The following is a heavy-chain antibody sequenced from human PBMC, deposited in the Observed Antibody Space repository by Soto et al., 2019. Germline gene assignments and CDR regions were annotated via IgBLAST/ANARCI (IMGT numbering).Heavy chain of an antibody. CDR1: GGTFSSYA. CDR3: ARLPMIVIATIYYCCMDV. CDR2: CIPILGTA. J-gene: IGHJ6*02. D-gene: IGHD3-22*01. Sequence: PVKVSCNASGGTFSSYAISWVRQAPGQGLEWMGDCIPILGTANYAQQFQGRVKITADESTSTAYMELSSLRSEDTAAYYCARLPMIVIATIYYCCMDVCCQGPTCTVAS. V-gene: IGHV1-69*13.